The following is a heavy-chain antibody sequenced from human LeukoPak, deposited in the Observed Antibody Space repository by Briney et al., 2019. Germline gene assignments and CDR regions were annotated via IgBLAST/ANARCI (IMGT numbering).Heavy chain of an antibody. J-gene: IGHJ6*03. CDR3: ARRGKAWNYAYYYYMDV. CDR1: GGSISSGGYY. Sequence: NPSQTLSLTCTVSGGSISSGGYYWSWIRQPPGKGLEWIGYIYHSGSTYYNPSLKSRVTISVDRSKNQFSLKLSSVTAADTAVYYCARRGKAWNYAYYYYMDVWGKGTTVTVSS. D-gene: IGHD1-7*01. CDR2: IYHSGST. V-gene: IGHV4-30-2*02.